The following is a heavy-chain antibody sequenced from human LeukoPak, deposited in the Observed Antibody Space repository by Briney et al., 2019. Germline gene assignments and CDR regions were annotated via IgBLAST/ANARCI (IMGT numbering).Heavy chain of an antibody. J-gene: IGHJ5*02. D-gene: IGHD6-13*01. CDR2: ISYDGSNK. Sequence: AGGSLRLSCAASGFTFSGYAMHWVRQAPGKGLEWVALISYDGSNKYYADSVKGRFTISRDNSKNTLYLQMNSLRPEDTAVYYCARDPGRKGGSSSSWGRNWFDPWGQGTLVTVSP. CDR3: ARDPGRKGGSSSSWGRNWFDP. CDR1: GFTFSGYA. V-gene: IGHV3-30-3*01.